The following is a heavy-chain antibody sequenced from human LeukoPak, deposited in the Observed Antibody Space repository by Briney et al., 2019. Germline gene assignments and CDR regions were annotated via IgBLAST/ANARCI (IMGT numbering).Heavy chain of an antibody. D-gene: IGHD3-10*01. CDR1: GGSISSYY. V-gene: IGHV4-59*01. CDR3: ARWSWERLRFDC. J-gene: IGHJ4*02. CDR2: IYYSGST. Sequence: PSETLSLTCTVPGGSISSYYWSWIRQPPGKGLEWIGYIYYSGSTNYNPSLKSRVTISVDTSKNQFSLKLSSVTAADTAVYYCARWSWERLRFDCWGQGTLVTVSS.